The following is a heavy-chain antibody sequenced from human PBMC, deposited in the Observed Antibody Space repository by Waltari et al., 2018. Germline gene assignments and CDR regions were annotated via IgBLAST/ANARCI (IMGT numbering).Heavy chain of an antibody. CDR1: GFTFSSYG. J-gene: IGHJ4*02. D-gene: IGHD6-13*01. Sequence: QVQLVESGGGVVEPGRSLRLSCAASGFTFSSYGMHWVRQAPGKGLGCVSFSSVDGSNKYYSDSVKGRFTISRDNSKNTLYLQMNSLRAEDTAVYYCAKDREQLVHYFDYWGQGTLVTVSS. CDR3: AKDREQLVHYFDY. CDR2: SSVDGSNK. V-gene: IGHV3-30*18.